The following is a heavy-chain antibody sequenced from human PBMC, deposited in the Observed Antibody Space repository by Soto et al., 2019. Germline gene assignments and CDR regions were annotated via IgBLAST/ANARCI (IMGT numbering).Heavy chain of an antibody. CDR2: ITSSGSTT. CDR1: GFTFSDYY. D-gene: IGHD5-18*01. CDR3: ARERYSYGPYYFDY. V-gene: IGHV3-11*01. Sequence: GGSLRLSCAASGFTFSDYYMSWIRQAPGKGLEWVSSITSSGSTTYYTDSVKGRFTIPRDNAKNSLYLQVNSLRAEDTAVYYCARERYSYGPYYFDYWGQGTLVTVSS. J-gene: IGHJ4*02.